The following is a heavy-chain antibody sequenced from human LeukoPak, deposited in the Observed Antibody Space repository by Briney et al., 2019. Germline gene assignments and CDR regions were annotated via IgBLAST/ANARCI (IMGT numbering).Heavy chain of an antibody. CDR3: ARDDNWGFDY. V-gene: IGHV3-66*01. CDR1: GFTVSSNY. D-gene: IGHD7-27*01. Sequence: GGSLRLSCAASGFTVSSNYMSWVRQAPGKGLEWVSLIYSGGSTYYADSVKGRFTISRDNSKNTLYLQMNSLRADDTAFYHCARDDNWGFDYWGQGALVTVSS. CDR2: IYSGGST. J-gene: IGHJ4*02.